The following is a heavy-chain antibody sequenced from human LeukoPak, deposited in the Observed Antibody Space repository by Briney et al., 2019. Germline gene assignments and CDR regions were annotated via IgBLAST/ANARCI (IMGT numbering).Heavy chain of an antibody. CDR2: IDYSGNT. J-gene: IGHJ4*02. CDR1: GGSTTSGFY. D-gene: IGHD1-26*01. V-gene: IGHV4-39*02. CDR3: ARDSGNFEVDY. Sequence: SETLSLTCTVSGGSTTSGFYWGWIRQAPGQGLEWIGSIDYSGNTYYIPSLKSRLTISADLSRNQYSLKLSSVTAADTGVYYCARDSGNFEVDYWGLGTLVTVSA.